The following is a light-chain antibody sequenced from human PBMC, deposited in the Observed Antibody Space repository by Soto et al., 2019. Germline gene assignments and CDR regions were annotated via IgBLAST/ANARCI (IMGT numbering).Light chain of an antibody. J-gene: IGLJ1*01. CDR3: SSYTSSSTLYV. CDR2: DVS. Sequence: HSELTQPASVSGLPGQSITISCTRTSSDVGGYNYVSWYQQHPGKAPKLMIYDVSNRPSGVSNRFSGSKSGNTASLTISGLQAEDEADYYCSSYTSSSTLYVFGTGTKVTVL. CDR1: SSDVGGYNY. V-gene: IGLV2-14*01.